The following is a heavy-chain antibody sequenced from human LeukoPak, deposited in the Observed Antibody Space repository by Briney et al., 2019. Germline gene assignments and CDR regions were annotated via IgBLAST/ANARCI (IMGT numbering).Heavy chain of an antibody. CDR3: ARDYPPDCSSASCYSNNWFDP. J-gene: IGHJ5*02. CDR2: MNPNSGNT. CDR1: GYTFTSYD. D-gene: IGHD2-2*02. Sequence: GASVKVSCKASGYTFTSYDINWVRQATGQGLGWMGWMNPNSGNTGYAQKFQGRVTMTRNTSISTAYMELSSLRSEDTAVYYCARDYPPDCSSASCYSNNWFDPWGQGTLVTVSS. V-gene: IGHV1-8*01.